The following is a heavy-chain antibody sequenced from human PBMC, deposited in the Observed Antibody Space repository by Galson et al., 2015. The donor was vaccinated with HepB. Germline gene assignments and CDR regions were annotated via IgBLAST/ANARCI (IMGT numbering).Heavy chain of an antibody. Sequence: SLRLSCAASGFTFSSYGMHWVRQAPGKGLEWVAVISYDGSNKYYADSVKGRFTISRDNSKNTLYLQMNSLRAEDTAVYYCAKAPRYSSSWWSPGYYYGMDVWGQGTTVTVSS. CDR3: AKAPRYSSSWWSPGYYYGMDV. V-gene: IGHV3-30*18. CDR1: GFTFSSYG. CDR2: ISYDGSNK. D-gene: IGHD6-13*01. J-gene: IGHJ6*02.